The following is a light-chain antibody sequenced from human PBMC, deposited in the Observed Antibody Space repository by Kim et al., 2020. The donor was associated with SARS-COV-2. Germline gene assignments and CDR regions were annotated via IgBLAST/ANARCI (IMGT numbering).Light chain of an antibody. J-gene: IGKJ4*01. Sequence: DIQMTQSPSSVSASVGDRVTITCRASQYISRWLAWYQQKTGKAPKLLIYAASSFQSGVPSRFSGSTSGTDFTLTISSLQPEDVATYYSQQTNSFPLTFGGGTTVDIK. CDR2: AAS. CDR3: QQTNSFPLT. V-gene: IGKV1-12*01. CDR1: QYISRW.